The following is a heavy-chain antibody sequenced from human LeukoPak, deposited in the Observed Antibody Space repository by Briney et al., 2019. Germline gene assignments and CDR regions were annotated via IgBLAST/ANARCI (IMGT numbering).Heavy chain of an antibody. CDR1: GYTFTDYY. CDR3: ATIAVTVLGDY. D-gene: IGHD6-19*01. CDR2: INPKSGGT. V-gene: IGHV1-2*02. Sequence: ASVKVSCKASGYTFTDYYIHWVRLAPGQELERMGWINPKSGGTNYAQKFQGRVTMTRDTSISTAYMELSRLRSDDTAVYYCATIAVTVLGDYWGQGTLVTVSS. J-gene: IGHJ4*02.